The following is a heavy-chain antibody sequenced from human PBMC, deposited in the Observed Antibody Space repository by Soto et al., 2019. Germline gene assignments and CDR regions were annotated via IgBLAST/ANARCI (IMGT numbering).Heavy chain of an antibody. CDR3: ARDGADSSSWFAFDI. CDR1: GGSFSGYY. D-gene: IGHD6-13*01. Sequence: PSETLSLTCAVYGGSFSGYYWTWIRQPPGTGLEWIGEINHSGSTNYNPSLKSRVTISVDTSKNQFSLKLTSVTAADTAVYYCARDGADSSSWFAFDIWGQGTMVTVSS. CDR2: INHSGST. J-gene: IGHJ3*02. V-gene: IGHV4-34*01.